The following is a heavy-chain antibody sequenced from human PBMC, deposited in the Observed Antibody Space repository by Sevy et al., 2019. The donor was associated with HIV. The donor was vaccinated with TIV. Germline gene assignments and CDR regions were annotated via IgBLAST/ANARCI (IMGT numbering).Heavy chain of an antibody. J-gene: IGHJ4*02. V-gene: IGHV1-3*01. Sequence: ASVKVSCKASGYTFTSYAMHWVRPAPGQRLEWMGWINAGKGNTKYSQKFQGRVTITRDTSARIAYMELSSLRSEDTAVYYCARGGLTTVTTGTHFDYWGQGTLVTVSS. CDR1: GYTFTSYA. CDR2: INAGKGNT. CDR3: ARGGLTTVTTGTHFDY. D-gene: IGHD4-4*01.